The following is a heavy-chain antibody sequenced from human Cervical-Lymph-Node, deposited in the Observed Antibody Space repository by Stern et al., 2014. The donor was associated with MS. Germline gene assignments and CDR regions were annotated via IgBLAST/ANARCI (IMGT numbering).Heavy chain of an antibody. D-gene: IGHD3-22*01. V-gene: IGHV5-51*01. J-gene: IGHJ4*02. CDR2: IYPGDSDT. CDR3: ARGRASSGLRDY. Sequence: VQLVQSGAEVKKPGESLKISCKGSGYRFASYSIVWVRQLPGKGLEWVGIIYPGDSDTRYNPSFQGQVTISVAKSITTPYLHKSSLKASDTAIYYCARGRASSGLRDYWGQGTLVTVSS. CDR1: GYRFASYS.